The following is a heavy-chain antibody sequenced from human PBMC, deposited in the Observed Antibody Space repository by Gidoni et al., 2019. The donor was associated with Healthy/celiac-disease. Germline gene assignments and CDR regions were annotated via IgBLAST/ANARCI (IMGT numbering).Heavy chain of an antibody. V-gene: IGHV1-3*01. CDR2: INAGNGNT. D-gene: IGHD2-21*02. Sequence: QVQLVQSGAEVKKPGASVKVSCKASGYTFTSYAMHWVRQAPGQRLEWMGWINAGNGNTKYSQKFQGRVTITRDTSASTAYMELSSLRSEDTAVYYCAEQTAETAFFQHWGQGTLVTVSS. CDR3: AEQTAETAFFQH. J-gene: IGHJ1*01. CDR1: GYTFTSYA.